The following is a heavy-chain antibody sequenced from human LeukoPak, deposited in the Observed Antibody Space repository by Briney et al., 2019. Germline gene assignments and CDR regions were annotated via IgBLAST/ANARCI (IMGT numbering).Heavy chain of an antibody. V-gene: IGHV3-23*01. CDR3: SKATELGLSGWLLFMVKEAVFDC. Sequence: PGGSLRLSCAASGFTFSSYAMSWVRQAPGKGLEWVSAISGSGGSTYYADSVKGRFTISRDNSKNPLYLQMNSLRAEDTGVYYCSKATELGLSGWLLFMVKEAVFDCWGQGTLVTDPS. CDR2: ISGSGGST. J-gene: IGHJ4*02. D-gene: IGHD3-3*01. CDR1: GFTFSSYA.